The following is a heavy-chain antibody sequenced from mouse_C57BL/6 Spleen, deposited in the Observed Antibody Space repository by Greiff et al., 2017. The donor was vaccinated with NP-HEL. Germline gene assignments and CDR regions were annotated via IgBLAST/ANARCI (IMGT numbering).Heavy chain of an antibody. CDR2: IHPNSGST. CDR1: GYTFTSYW. J-gene: IGHJ3*01. V-gene: IGHV1-64*01. Sequence: QVQLQQSGAELVKPGASVKLSCKASGYTFTSYWMHWVKQRPGQGLEWIGMIHPNSGSTNYNEKFKSKATLTVDKSSSTAYMQLSSLTSEDSAVYYCARGRDFDGNSAWFAYWGQGTLVTVSA. D-gene: IGHD2-1*01. CDR3: ARGRDFDGNSAWFAY.